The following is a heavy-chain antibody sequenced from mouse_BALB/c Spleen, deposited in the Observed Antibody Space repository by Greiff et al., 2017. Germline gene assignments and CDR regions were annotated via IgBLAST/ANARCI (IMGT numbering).Heavy chain of an antibody. CDR1: GFTFSSYG. V-gene: IGHV5-6-3*01. D-gene: IGHD2-4*01. CDR3: ASLYDYDGGWFAY. J-gene: IGHJ3*01. Sequence: EVKLVESGGGLVQPGGSLKLSCAASGFTFSSYGMSWVRQTPDKRLELVATINSNGGSTYYPDSVKGRFTISRDNAKNTLYLQMSSLKSEDTAMYYCASLYDYDGGWFAYWGQGTLVTVSA. CDR2: INSNGGST.